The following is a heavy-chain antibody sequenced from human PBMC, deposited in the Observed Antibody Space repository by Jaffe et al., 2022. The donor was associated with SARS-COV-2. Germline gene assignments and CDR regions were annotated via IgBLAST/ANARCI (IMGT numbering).Heavy chain of an antibody. CDR1: GGSISSSSYY. CDR3: ARHSAMGDSSSWTHPYYYGMDV. CDR2: IYYSGST. J-gene: IGHJ6*02. D-gene: IGHD6-13*01. V-gene: IGHV4-39*01. Sequence: QLQLQESGPGLVKPSETLSLTCTVSGGSISSSSYYWGWIRQPPGKGLEWIGSIYYSGSTYYNPSLKSRVTISVDTSKNQFSLKLSSVTAADTAVYYCARHSAMGDSSSWTHPYYYGMDVWGQGTTVTVSS.